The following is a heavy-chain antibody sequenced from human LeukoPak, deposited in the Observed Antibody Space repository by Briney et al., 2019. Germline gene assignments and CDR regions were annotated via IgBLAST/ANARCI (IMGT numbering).Heavy chain of an antibody. CDR2: IYTSGST. D-gene: IGHD3-3*01. CDR3: ARHPINDFWSGYPDWYFDL. J-gene: IGHJ2*01. V-gene: IGHV4-4*07. Sequence: SETLSLTCTVSGGSISSYYWSWIRQPAGKGLEWIGRIYTSGSTNYNPSLKSRVTMSVDTSKNQFSLKLSSVTAADTAVYYCARHPINDFWSGYPDWYFDLWGRGTLVTVSS. CDR1: GGSISSYY.